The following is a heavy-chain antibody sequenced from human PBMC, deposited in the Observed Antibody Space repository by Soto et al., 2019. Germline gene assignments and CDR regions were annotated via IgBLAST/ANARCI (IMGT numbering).Heavy chain of an antibody. D-gene: IGHD4-17*01. CDR1: GGSISSGGYY. CDR3: ASVGTKMTTVPTHWYFDL. Sequence: ASETLSLTCTVSGGSISSGGYYWSWIRQHPGKGLEWIGYIYYSGSTYYNPSLKSRVTISVDTSKNQFSLKLSSVTAADTAVYYCASVGTKMTTVPTHWYFDLWGRGTLVTVSS. CDR2: IYYSGST. V-gene: IGHV4-31*03. J-gene: IGHJ2*01.